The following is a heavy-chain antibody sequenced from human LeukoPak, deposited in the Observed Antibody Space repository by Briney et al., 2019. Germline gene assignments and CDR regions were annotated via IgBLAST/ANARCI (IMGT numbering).Heavy chain of an antibody. CDR2: IYYSENT. Sequence: SETLSLTCTVSGGSISDGVYYWNWIRQSPGKGLEWIGYIYYSENTYYNPSLKSRVTISIDTSKNQFSLKLSSVTAADTAVYYCARPGVSIRMAAAGIGWFDPWGQGTLVTVSS. CDR3: ARPGVSIRMAAAGIGWFDP. CDR1: GGSISDGVYY. V-gene: IGHV4-30-4*01. J-gene: IGHJ5*02. D-gene: IGHD6-13*01.